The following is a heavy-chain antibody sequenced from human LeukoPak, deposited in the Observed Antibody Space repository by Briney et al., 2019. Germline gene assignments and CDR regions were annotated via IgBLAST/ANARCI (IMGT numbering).Heavy chain of an antibody. V-gene: IGHV3-30*03. CDR3: AREYGDYGNAFDI. CDR2: ISSDGSNT. J-gene: IGHJ3*02. CDR1: GYTFSDYG. Sequence: GGLLRFTCTASGYTFSDYGRHWHRQAPGKGLDWLAVISSDGSNTNYEDSVKGRFTIARDNSKDMLYLQMNSLRAEDTAVCFCAREYGDYGNAFDIWGQGTMVTVSS. D-gene: IGHD4-17*01.